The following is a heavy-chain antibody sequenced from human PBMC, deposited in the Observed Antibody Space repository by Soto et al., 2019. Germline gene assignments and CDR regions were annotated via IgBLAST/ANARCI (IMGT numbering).Heavy chain of an antibody. CDR2: IWFDGSNK. J-gene: IGHJ4*02. CDR1: GFTFVTYG. D-gene: IGHD5-12*01. CDR3: ARDRYSGYAIPDY. V-gene: IGHV3-33*01. Sequence: QVQLVESGGGVVQPGRSLRLSGAASGFTFVTYGMHGVRRAPGKGRGWGAVIWFDGSNKYYADSVKGRFTISRDNSKNTRYLQMNSLRAEDTAVYYCARDRYSGYAIPDYWGQGTLVTVSS.